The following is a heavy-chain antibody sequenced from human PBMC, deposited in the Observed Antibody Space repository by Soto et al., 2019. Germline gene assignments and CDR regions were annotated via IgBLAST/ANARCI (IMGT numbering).Heavy chain of an antibody. Sequence: GGSLRLSCAASGFTFSDYYMSWIRQAPGKGLEWVSYISSSGSTIYYADSVKGRFTISRDNAKNSLYLQMNSLRAEDTAVYYCAGAKSLNCSSTSCYAFDIWGQGTMVTVSS. CDR1: GFTFSDYY. J-gene: IGHJ3*02. D-gene: IGHD2-2*01. V-gene: IGHV3-11*01. CDR2: ISSSGSTI. CDR3: AGAKSLNCSSTSCYAFDI.